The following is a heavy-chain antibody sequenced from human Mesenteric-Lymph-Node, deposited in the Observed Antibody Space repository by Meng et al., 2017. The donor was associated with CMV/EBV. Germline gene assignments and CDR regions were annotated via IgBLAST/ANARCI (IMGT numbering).Heavy chain of an antibody. CDR2: IDRSGST. V-gene: IGHV4-61*01. CDR1: GGSVTSGFYS. D-gene: IGHD3-10*01. CDR3: ARDGSGLIP. Sequence: LTCTVSGGSVTSGFYSWTWIRQPPGKGLEWIGYIDRSGSTNHNPSLKSRVTISVDTSKNQFSLKLSSVTAADTAVYYCARDGSGLIPWGQGTLVTVSS. J-gene: IGHJ5*02.